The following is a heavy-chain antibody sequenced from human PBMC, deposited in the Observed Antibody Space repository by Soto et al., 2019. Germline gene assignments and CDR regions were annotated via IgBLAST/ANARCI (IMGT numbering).Heavy chain of an antibody. V-gene: IGHV1-69*06. Sequence: QVQLVQSGAEVKKPGSSVTVSCKASGGTFSNYVVNWVRQAPGQGLEWMGRIIPISGAANYAQKFQGRVTITADKSTSTSYMELSSLRSEDTAVYYCARDITRTVVPYFDFWGQGTLVTVSS. D-gene: IGHD3-10*01. J-gene: IGHJ4*02. CDR1: GGTFSNYV. CDR3: ARDITRTVVPYFDF. CDR2: IIPISGAA.